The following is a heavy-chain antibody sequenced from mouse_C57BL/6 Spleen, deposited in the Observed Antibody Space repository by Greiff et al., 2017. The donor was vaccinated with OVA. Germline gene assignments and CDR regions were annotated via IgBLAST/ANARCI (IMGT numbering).Heavy chain of an antibody. Sequence: EVQLQQSGPELVKPGASVKISCKASGYSFTDYNMNWVKQSNGKSLEWIGVINPNYGTTSYNQKFKGKATLTVDQSSSTAYMQLNSLTSEDSAVYYCARTFITTVVEGFYAMDYWGQGTSVTVSS. CDR3: ARTFITTVVEGFYAMDY. CDR1: GYSFTDYN. V-gene: IGHV1-39*01. CDR2: INPNYGTT. J-gene: IGHJ4*01. D-gene: IGHD1-1*01.